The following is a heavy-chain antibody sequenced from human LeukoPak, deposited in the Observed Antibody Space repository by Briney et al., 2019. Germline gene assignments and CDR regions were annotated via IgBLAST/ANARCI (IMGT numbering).Heavy chain of an antibody. V-gene: IGHV1-2*02. CDR1: GYTFTGYY. J-gene: IGHJ4*02. Sequence: ASVKVPCKASGYTFTGYYMHWVRQAPGQGLEWMGWINPNSGGTNYAQKFQGRVTMTRDTSISTAYMELSRLRSDDTAVYYCARGAWELSIFDYWGQGTLVTVSS. CDR3: ARGAWELSIFDY. D-gene: IGHD1-26*01. CDR2: INPNSGGT.